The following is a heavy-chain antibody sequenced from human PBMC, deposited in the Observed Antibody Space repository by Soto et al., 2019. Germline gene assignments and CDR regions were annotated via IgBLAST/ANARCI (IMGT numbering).Heavy chain of an antibody. J-gene: IGHJ3*02. D-gene: IGHD3-16*01. CDR2: INHSGST. CDR1: GGSFSGYY. Sequence: SETLSLTCAVYGGSFSGYYWSWIRQPPGKGLEWIGEINHSGSTNYNPSLKSRVTISVDTSKNQFSLKLSSVTAADTAVYYCARGTPIATFGIWGQGTMVTVSS. V-gene: IGHV4-34*01. CDR3: ARGTPIATFGI.